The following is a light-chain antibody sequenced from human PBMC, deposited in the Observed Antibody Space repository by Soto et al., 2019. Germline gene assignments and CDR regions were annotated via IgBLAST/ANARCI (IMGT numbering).Light chain of an antibody. J-gene: IGKJ4*01. CDR3: QQYNDWPLT. Sequence: EIVMTQSPATLSVSRGERVTLCCRASESVGSNLAWYQQKPGQSPRLLIQGASTRATDIPARISGSGSGTEFTLSISSLQSEDFAVYYCQQYNDWPLTFGGGTKVDIK. CDR1: ESVGSN. CDR2: GAS. V-gene: IGKV3-15*01.